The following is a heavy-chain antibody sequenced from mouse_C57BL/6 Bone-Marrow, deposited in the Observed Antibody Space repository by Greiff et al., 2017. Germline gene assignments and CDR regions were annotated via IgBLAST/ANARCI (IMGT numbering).Heavy chain of an antibody. D-gene: IGHD1-1*01. J-gene: IGHJ1*03. V-gene: IGHV2-5*01. Sequence: QVQLKESGPGLVQPSQSLSITCTVSGFSLTSYGVHWVRQSPGKGLEWLGVIWRGGSTDYNAAFMSRLSITKDNSKSQVFFKMISLQADDTAIYYCAKKGYYYGPYWYFDVWGTGTTVTVSS. CDR3: AKKGYYYGPYWYFDV. CDR1: GFSLTSYG. CDR2: IWRGGST.